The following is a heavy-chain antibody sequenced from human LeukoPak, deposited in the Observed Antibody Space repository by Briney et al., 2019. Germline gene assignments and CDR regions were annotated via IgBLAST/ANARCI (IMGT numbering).Heavy chain of an antibody. CDR1: GFTFSSYA. Sequence: GGSLRLSCAASGFTFSSYAMSWVREAPGKGLEWVSAISGSGGSTYYADSVKGRFTISRDNSKNTLYLQMNSLRAEDTAVYYCAKDLTVRPGYMDVWGKGTTVTVSS. J-gene: IGHJ6*03. CDR3: AKDLTVRPGYMDV. V-gene: IGHV3-23*01. D-gene: IGHD6-6*01. CDR2: ISGSGGST.